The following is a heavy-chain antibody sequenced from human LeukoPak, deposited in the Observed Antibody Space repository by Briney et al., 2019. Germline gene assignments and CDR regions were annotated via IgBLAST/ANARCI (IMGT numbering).Heavy chain of an antibody. V-gene: IGHV4-61*02. CDR1: GGSISSGSYY. CDR2: IFTSGST. D-gene: IGHD4-23*01. CDR3: VRLSVVSPHRYFDL. Sequence: SQTLSLTCTVSGGSISSGSYYWSWIRQPAGKGLEWIGRIFTSGSTNYNPSLKSRVTVSLDTSKNQFSLKLSSVTAADTAVYYCVRLSVVSPHRYFDLWGRGTLVTVSS. J-gene: IGHJ2*01.